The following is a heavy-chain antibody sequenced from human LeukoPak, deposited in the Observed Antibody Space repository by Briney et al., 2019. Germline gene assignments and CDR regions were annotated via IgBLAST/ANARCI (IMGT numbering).Heavy chain of an antibody. CDR2: IIPIFGTK. V-gene: IGHV1-69*13. Sequence: SVKVSCKVSGGTFSRYGISWVRQAPGQGLEWMGGIIPIFGTKNYAQKFQGRVTITADESTSIVYMELSSLRSADTAIYYCGRSGSYDVLSGYYMYGMDVWGKGTTVIVSS. CDR1: GGTFSRYG. D-gene: IGHD3-3*01. CDR3: GRSGSYDVLSGYYMYGMDV. J-gene: IGHJ6*04.